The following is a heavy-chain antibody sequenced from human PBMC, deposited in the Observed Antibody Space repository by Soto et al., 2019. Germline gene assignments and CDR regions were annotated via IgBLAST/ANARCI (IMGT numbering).Heavy chain of an antibody. CDR1: GGSFSGYY. J-gene: IGHJ3*02. CDR2: INHSGST. D-gene: IGHD2-15*01. V-gene: IGHV4-34*01. CDR3: ARAGGYCSGGSGHDAFDI. Sequence: SETLSLTCAVYGGSFSGYYWSWIRQPPGKGLEWIGEINHSGSTNYNPSLKSRVTISVDTSKNQFSLKLSSVTAADTAVYYCARAGGYCSGGSGHDAFDIWGQGTMVTVSS.